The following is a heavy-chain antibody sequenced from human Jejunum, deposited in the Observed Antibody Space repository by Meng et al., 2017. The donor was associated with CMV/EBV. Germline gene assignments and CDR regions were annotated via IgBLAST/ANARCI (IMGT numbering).Heavy chain of an antibody. CDR1: GFTFSSYA. D-gene: IGHD3-22*01. CDR2: ISGSGANT. V-gene: IGHV3-23*01. J-gene: IGHJ4*02. Sequence: EVQLLESGGGLVQPGGSLGIACEASGFTFSSYAMNWVRRAPGKGLEWVSAISGSGANTYYADSVKGRFTVSRDNSRNTLNLQMNSLRAEDMAIYYCAKGYDSGGYYYSDYWGQGTLVTVSS. CDR3: AKGYDSGGYYYSDY.